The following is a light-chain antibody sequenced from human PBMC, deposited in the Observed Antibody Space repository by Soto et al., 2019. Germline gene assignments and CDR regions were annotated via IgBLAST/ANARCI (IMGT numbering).Light chain of an antibody. J-gene: IGKJ1*01. Sequence: EIVMTQSPATLSVSPGERATLSCRASESVSSNLAWYQQKPGQAPRLLIYGASTRARGIPARFSGSGSGTELTLTISSLQSEDFAVYYCQQYNNWPWTFGQGTKMEIK. CDR2: GAS. CDR3: QQYNNWPWT. CDR1: ESVSSN. V-gene: IGKV3-15*01.